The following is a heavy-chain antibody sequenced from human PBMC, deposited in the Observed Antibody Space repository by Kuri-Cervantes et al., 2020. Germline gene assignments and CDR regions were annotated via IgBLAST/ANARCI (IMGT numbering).Heavy chain of an antibody. V-gene: IGHV1-24*01. J-gene: IGHJ4*02. CDR3: ATSVIMGCSSTSCSIDY. CDR1: GYTPTELS. Sequence: ASVKVSCKISGYTPTELSMHWVRQAPGKGLEWMGGFDPEDGETIYAQKFQGRVTTTEDTSTDTAYMELSSLRSEDTAVYYCATSVIMGCSSTSCSIDYWGQGTLVTVSS. D-gene: IGHD2-2*01. CDR2: FDPEDGET.